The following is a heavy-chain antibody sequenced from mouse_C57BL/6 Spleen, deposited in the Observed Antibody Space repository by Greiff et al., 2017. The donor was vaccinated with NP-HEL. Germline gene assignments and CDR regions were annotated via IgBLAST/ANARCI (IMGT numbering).Heavy chain of an antibody. CDR1: GFTFSDYG. CDR2: ISSGSSTI. J-gene: IGHJ4*01. V-gene: IGHV5-17*01. D-gene: IGHD1-1*01. Sequence: EVQLQESGGGLVKPGGSLKLSCAASGFTFSDYGMHWVRQAPEKGLEWVAYISSGSSTIYYADTVKGRFTISRDNAKNTLFLQMTSLRSEDTAMYYCARRTAVAGDYAMDYWGQGTSVTVSS. CDR3: ARRTAVAGDYAMDY.